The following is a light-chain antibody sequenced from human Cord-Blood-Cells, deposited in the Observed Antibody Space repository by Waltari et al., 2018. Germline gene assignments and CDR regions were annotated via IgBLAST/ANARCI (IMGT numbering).Light chain of an antibody. CDR3: QQYNNWPFT. Sequence: EIVMTQSPATLSVSPGERATLSCRASQSVSSKLAWYQQKPCQAPRLLIYGASTRATGNPARFSCNGSGTEFTLTISSLQSEDFAVYYCQQYNNWPFTFGPGTKVDIK. CDR1: QSVSSK. J-gene: IGKJ3*01. CDR2: GAS. V-gene: IGKV3-15*01.